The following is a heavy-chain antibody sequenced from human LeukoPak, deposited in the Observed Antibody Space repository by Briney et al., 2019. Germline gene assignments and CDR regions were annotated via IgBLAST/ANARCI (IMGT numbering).Heavy chain of an antibody. V-gene: IGHV3-7*03. J-gene: IGHJ3*02. CDR2: IKQDGSEK. CDR3: ATGGPMIAVVITSRPFDI. CDR1: GFTFSSYW. D-gene: IGHD3-22*01. Sequence: PGGSLRLSCAASGFTFSSYWMSWVRQAPGKGLEWVANIKQDGSEKYYVDSVKGRFTISRDNAKNSLYLQMNSLRAEDTAVYYCATGGPMIAVVITSRPFDIWGQGTMVTVSS.